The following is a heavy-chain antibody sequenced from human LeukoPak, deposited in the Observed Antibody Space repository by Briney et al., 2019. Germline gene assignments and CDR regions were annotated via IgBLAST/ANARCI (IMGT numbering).Heavy chain of an antibody. CDR2: IYHSGSP. D-gene: IGHD3-9*01. V-gene: IGHV4-4*02. CDR1: GGSISSSNW. CDR3: ARTLRRILGYFDWLLRNDAFDI. J-gene: IGHJ3*02. Sequence: SETLSLTCAVSGGSISSSNWWSWVRQPPGKGLEWIGEIYHSGSPNYNPSLKSRVTISVDKSKNQFSLKLSSVTAADTAVYYCARTLRRILGYFDWLLRNDAFDIWGQGTMVTVSS.